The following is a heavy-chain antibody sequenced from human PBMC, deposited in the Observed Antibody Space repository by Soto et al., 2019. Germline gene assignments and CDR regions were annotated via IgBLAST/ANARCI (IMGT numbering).Heavy chain of an antibody. V-gene: IGHV1-8*01. CDR2: MKGYSGNP. Sequence: QVQLLQSGAEVKKPGASVKISCKASGYNFNNYEINWVRQAPAQGLEWMGWMKGYSGNPLYAQNFQGRLTPTRDTSTNTAYLELTSLAYEDTAIYFCARRRGESYYGLDYWGQGTLVTVSS. J-gene: IGHJ4*02. CDR3: ARRRGESYYGLDY. D-gene: IGHD1-26*01. CDR1: GYNFNNYE.